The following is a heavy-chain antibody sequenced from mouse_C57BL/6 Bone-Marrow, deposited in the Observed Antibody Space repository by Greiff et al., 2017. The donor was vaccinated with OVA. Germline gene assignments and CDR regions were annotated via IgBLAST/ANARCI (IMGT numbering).Heavy chain of an antibody. V-gene: IGHV3-5*01. CDR3: ARARGDGNHLDH. J-gene: IGHJ2*01. CDR1: GISITTGNYR. CDR2: IYYSGTI. Sequence: DVQLQESGPGLVKPSQTVFLTCTVTGISITTGNYRWSWIRQFPGNKLEWIGYIYYSGTITYNPSLTSRTTITRDTPKNQFFLEMNSLTAEDTATYYCARARGDGNHLDHWGQGTTLTVSS. D-gene: IGHD2-1*01.